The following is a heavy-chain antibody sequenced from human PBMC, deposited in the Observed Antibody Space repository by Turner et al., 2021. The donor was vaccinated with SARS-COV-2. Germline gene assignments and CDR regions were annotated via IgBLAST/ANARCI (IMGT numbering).Heavy chain of an antibody. CDR2: ISSSETV. V-gene: IGHV3-48*03. J-gene: IGHJ4*02. CDR1: GFIFSNYE. CDR3: TRDSGSPGFDY. D-gene: IGHD3-10*01. Sequence: EVYLEDSGGGMVQPGGSLRLSCAASGFIFSNYEMNWVRQAPGKGLEWVAYISSSETVYYAESVKGRFTISRENVKNSVYLQMDSLRAEDTALYYCTRDSGSPGFDYWGRGTLVRVSS.